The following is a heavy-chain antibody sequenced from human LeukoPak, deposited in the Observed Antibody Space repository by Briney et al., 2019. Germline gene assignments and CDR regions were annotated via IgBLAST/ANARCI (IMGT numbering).Heavy chain of an antibody. CDR2: ISGDGSMT. CDR1: GFTFRSYW. Sequence: GGSLRLSCVVSGFTFRSYWMHWVRQAPGKGLVWVSRISGDGSMTNYADSVKGRFTISRDNAKNTVYLQMNSLRAEDTAVYYCARYSSSSGGASHYLDYWGQGTLVTVSS. J-gene: IGHJ4*02. CDR3: ARYSSSSGGASHYLDY. D-gene: IGHD6-6*01. V-gene: IGHV3-74*01.